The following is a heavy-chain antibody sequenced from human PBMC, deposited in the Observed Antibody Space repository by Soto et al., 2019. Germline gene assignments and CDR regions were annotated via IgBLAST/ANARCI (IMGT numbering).Heavy chain of an antibody. CDR1: GFIFSNYG. Sequence: EVQLVESGGGLVQPGGSLRLSCVASGFIFSNYGMHWVRQAPGKGPEYVSAISSNADRTYYANSLKGRFTISRDNSKNTLYLQMGSLRAEDMAVYYCARIAVTGTWYFDLWGRGTLVTVSS. D-gene: IGHD6-19*01. CDR3: ARIAVTGTWYFDL. CDR2: ISSNADRT. V-gene: IGHV3-64*01. J-gene: IGHJ2*01.